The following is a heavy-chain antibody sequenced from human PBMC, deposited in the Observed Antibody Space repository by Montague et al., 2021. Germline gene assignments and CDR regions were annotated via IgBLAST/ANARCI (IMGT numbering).Heavy chain of an antibody. CDR1: GGSINSSGYY. Sequence: SETLSLTCTVSGGSINSSGYYWGWIRQPPGKGLEWIGSICYSGSTYYNPSLKSRVTISVDTSKNQFSLKLSSVTAADTAVYYCARHVIGNYGMDVWGQGTTVTVSS. CDR3: ARHVIGNYGMDV. V-gene: IGHV4-39*01. CDR2: ICYSGST. J-gene: IGHJ6*02. D-gene: IGHD3-16*02.